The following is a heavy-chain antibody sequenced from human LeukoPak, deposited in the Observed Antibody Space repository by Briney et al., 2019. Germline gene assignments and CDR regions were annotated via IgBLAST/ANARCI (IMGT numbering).Heavy chain of an antibody. D-gene: IGHD6-13*01. Sequence: SETLSLTCAVYGGSFSDYYWRWIPQPPGKGLEWIGEINHSGSTNYNPSLKSRVTISVDTSKNQFSLKLSSVTAADTAVYYCARGLDSSSWYLSAEYFQHWGQGTLVTVSS. J-gene: IGHJ1*01. CDR1: GGSFSDYY. CDR3: ARGLDSSSWYLSAEYFQH. V-gene: IGHV4-34*01. CDR2: INHSGST.